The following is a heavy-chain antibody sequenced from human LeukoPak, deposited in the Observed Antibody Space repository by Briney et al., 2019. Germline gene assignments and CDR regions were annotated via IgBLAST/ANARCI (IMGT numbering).Heavy chain of an antibody. J-gene: IGHJ1*01. CDR2: IYGGGST. D-gene: IGHD3-22*01. CDR1: GFTVSSNY. CDR3: ARVDDSSGYRYFQH. Sequence: SGGSLRLSCAASGFTVSSNYMSWVRQAPGKGLEWVSVIYGGGSTYYADSVKGRFTISRDNSKNTLYLQMNSLRAEDTAVYYCARVDDSSGYRYFQHWGQGTLVTVSS. V-gene: IGHV3-66*01.